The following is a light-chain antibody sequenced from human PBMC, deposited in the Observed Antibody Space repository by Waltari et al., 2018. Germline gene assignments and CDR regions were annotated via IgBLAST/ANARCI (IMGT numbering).Light chain of an antibody. CDR1: QSVSTH. V-gene: IGKV1-39*01. CDR2: SAS. CDR3: QETYTPPWT. Sequence: DIQMTQSPLSLSASVGDRVTVTCRASQSVSTHLNWYQHKPGKVPELLVYSASFLETGVPSRFSAGGSGTDFNFTITAVQPEDFATYYCQETYTPPWTFGPGTRLEIK. J-gene: IGKJ1*01.